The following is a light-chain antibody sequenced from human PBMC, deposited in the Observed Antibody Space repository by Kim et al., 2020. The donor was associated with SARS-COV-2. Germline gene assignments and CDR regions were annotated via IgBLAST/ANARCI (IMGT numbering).Light chain of an antibody. J-gene: IGKJ2*01. Sequence: DIQMTQSPSSLSASVGDRVTITCRASQSISSYLNWYQQKPGKAPKLLIYAASSLQSGVPSRFSGSGSGTDFTLTISSLQPDDFATYYCQQSYSTRYTFGQGTNLEI. CDR2: AAS. V-gene: IGKV1-39*01. CDR1: QSISSY. CDR3: QQSYSTRYT.